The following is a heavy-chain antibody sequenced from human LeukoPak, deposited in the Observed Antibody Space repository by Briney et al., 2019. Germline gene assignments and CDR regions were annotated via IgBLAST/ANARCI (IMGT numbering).Heavy chain of an antibody. J-gene: IGHJ6*03. D-gene: IGHD1-1*01. CDR3: AKDEELERTTYYYSFMDV. CDR2: IRYDGSNK. V-gene: IGHV3-30*02. Sequence: GGSLRLSCAASGFTFSTYGMHWVRQAPGKGLEWVSFIRYDGSNKYYADSVKGRFTISRDNSKNTLYLQMNSLRGEDTALYYCAKDEELERTTYYYSFMDVWGRGTTVTVSS. CDR1: GFTFSTYG.